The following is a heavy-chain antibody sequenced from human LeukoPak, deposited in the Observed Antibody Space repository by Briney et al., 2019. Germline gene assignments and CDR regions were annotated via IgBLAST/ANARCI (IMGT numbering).Heavy chain of an antibody. D-gene: IGHD3-22*01. Sequence: GGSLRLSCAASRFTFNDYGMSWVRQGPGKGLEWVSSITSSNNHVYYADSVEGRFTISRDNAKKSLFLQMNGLRAEDTAVYYCARGFFSWNDDSGYTFYLDRWGQGTLVTVSS. CDR1: RFTFNDYG. J-gene: IGHJ4*02. CDR2: ITSSNNHV. CDR3: ARGFFSWNDDSGYTFYLDR. V-gene: IGHV3-21*01.